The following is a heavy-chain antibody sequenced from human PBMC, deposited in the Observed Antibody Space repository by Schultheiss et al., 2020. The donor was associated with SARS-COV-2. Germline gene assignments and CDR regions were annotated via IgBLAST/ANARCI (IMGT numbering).Heavy chain of an antibody. J-gene: IGHJ4*02. Sequence: SCAVSGGSFSGYYWSWIRQPPGKGLEWIGSIYYSGSTYYNPSLKSRVTISVDTSKNQFSLKLSSVTAADTAVYYCARDTSIASYFDYWGQGTLVTVSS. CDR3: ARDTSIASYFDY. CDR1: GGSFSGYY. D-gene: IGHD6-6*01. V-gene: IGHV4-34*09. CDR2: IYYSGST.